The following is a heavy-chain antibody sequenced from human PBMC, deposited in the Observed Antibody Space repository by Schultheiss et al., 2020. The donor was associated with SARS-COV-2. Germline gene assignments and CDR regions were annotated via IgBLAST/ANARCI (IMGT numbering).Heavy chain of an antibody. CDR2: IYYSGST. J-gene: IGHJ4*02. CDR3: ARGWAAGRYFDY. V-gene: IGHV4-59*12. D-gene: IGHD3-10*01. Sequence: SETLSLTCTVSGGSISSYYWSWIRQPPGKGLEWIGYIYYSGSTNYNPSLKSRVTISVDTSKNQFSLKLSSVTAADTAVYYCARGWAAGRYFDYWGQGTLVTVSS. CDR1: GGSISSYY.